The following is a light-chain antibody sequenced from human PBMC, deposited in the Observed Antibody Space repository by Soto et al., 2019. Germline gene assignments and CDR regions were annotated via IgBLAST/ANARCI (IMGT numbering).Light chain of an antibody. J-gene: IGKJ1*01. CDR1: QSVSSN. V-gene: IGKV3-15*01. CDR2: GAS. Sequence: EIGMTQSPATLSVSPGERGTLSCRASQSVSSNLAWYQQKPGQAPRLLIYGASNRATGIPARFSGSGSGTEFTLTISSLQSEDFAVYYCQQYNNWPRTFGQGTKVEIK. CDR3: QQYNNWPRT.